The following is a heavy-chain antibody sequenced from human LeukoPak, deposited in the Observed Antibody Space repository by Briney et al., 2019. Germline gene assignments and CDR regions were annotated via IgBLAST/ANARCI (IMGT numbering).Heavy chain of an antibody. CDR3: AKDPYGTRYFDY. Sequence: GGSLRLSCAASGFTFSKNAMSWVRQAPGKGLEWVSSLSGSGADTYYADSVKGRFTISRGNAKNTAYLQMNSLRAEDTAVYYCAKDPYGTRYFDYWGQGTLVTAS. D-gene: IGHD2-2*01. CDR1: GFTFSKNA. V-gene: IGHV3-23*01. J-gene: IGHJ4*02. CDR2: LSGSGADT.